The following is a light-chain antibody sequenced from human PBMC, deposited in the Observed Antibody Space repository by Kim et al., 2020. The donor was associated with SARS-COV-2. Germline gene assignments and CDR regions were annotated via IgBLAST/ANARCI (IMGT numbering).Light chain of an antibody. CDR1: QSISSW. V-gene: IGKV1-5*03. Sequence: ASVGDRVTITCRASQSISSWLAWYQQKPGTAPHLLIYKASTLQSGVPPRFSGSGSGTEFTLTINSLQPDDFATYFCQQFKTYPYTFGRGTKLEI. CDR3: QQFKTYPYT. CDR2: KAS. J-gene: IGKJ2*01.